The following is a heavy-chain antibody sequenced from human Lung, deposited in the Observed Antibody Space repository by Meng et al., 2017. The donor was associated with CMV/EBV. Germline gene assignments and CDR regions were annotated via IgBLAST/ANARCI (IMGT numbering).Heavy chain of an antibody. CDR2: INWNGGST. CDR1: GFTFDDYG. D-gene: IGHD3-3*01. CDR3: ARIYDFWSGSKGSAFDI. J-gene: IGHJ3*02. V-gene: IGHV3-20*04. Sequence: SXAASGFTFDDYGMSWVRQAPGKGLEWVSGINWNGGSTGYADSVKGRFTISRDNAKNSLYLQMNSLRAEDTALYYCARIYDFWSGSKGSAFDIWXQETMVTVSS.